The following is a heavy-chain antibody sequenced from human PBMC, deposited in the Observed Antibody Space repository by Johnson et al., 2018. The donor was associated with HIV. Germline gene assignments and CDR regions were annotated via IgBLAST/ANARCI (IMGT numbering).Heavy chain of an antibody. J-gene: IGHJ3*02. CDR3: AKDRDSSSWYGYDAFDI. Sequence: QVQLVESGGGVVQPGRSLRLSCAASGFTFSSYAMHWVRQAPGKGLEWVAVISYDGSNKYQADSVKGRFPISRDNSKNTLYLQMNSLRAEDTAVYYCAKDRDSSSWYGYDAFDIWGQGTMVTVSS. V-gene: IGHV3-30*04. CDR1: GFTFSSYA. CDR2: ISYDGSNK. D-gene: IGHD6-13*01.